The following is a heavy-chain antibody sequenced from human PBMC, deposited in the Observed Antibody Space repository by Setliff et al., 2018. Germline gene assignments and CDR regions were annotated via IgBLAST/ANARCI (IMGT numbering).Heavy chain of an antibody. CDR2: MNPNSGNT. CDR3: ARGDFDSYFPLNAFDI. J-gene: IGHJ3*02. D-gene: IGHD2-21*01. V-gene: IGHV1-8*02. CDR1: GGTFSSYA. Sequence: GASVKVSCKASGGTFSSYAISWVRQATGQGLEWMGWMNPNSGNTGYAQKFQGRVTMTRNTSISTAYMELSSLRSEDTAVYYCARGDFDSYFPLNAFDIWGQGTMVTVSS.